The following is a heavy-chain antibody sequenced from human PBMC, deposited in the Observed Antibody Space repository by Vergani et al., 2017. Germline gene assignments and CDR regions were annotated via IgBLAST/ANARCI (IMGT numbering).Heavy chain of an antibody. CDR1: GFTFSSYG. V-gene: IGHV3-30*03. D-gene: IGHD3-10*01. CDR3: VLVGDGALLDY. J-gene: IGHJ4*02. CDR2: ISYDGSNK. Sequence: VQLLESGGGLVQPGGSLRLSCAASGFTFSSYGMHWVRQAPGKGLEWVAVISYDGSNKYYADSVKGRFTISRDNSKNTLYLQMNSLRAEDTAVYYCVLVGDGALLDYWGQGTLVTVSS.